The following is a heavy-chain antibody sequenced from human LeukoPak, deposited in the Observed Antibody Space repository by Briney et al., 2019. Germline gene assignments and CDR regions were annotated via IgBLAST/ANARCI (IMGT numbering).Heavy chain of an antibody. V-gene: IGHV3-66*01. Sequence: GGSLRLSCAASGFTFSSYAMSWVRQAPGKGLEWVSVIYSGGSTYYADSVKGRFTISRDNSKSTLYLHMNSLRAEDTAVYYCARGGGDTPFDYWGQGTLVTVSS. CDR2: IYSGGST. J-gene: IGHJ4*02. CDR1: GFTFSSYA. D-gene: IGHD3-16*01. CDR3: ARGGGDTPFDY.